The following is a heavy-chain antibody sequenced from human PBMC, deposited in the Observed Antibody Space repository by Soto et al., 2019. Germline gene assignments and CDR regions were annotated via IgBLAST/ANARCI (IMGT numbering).Heavy chain of an antibody. CDR3: AKGGLLGHYFDY. J-gene: IGHJ4*02. CDR2: ISYDGSNK. V-gene: IGHV3-30*18. CDR1: GFTFSSYG. D-gene: IGHD2-15*01. Sequence: QVQLVESGGGVVQPGGSLRLSCAASGFTFSSYGMHWVRQAPGKGLEWVAVISYDGSNKYYADSVKGRFTISRDNSKNTLYLQMNSLRAEDTAVYYCAKGGLLGHYFDYWGQGTLVTVSS.